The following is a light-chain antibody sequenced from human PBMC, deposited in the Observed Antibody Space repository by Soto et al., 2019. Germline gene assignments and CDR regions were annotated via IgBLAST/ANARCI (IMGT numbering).Light chain of an antibody. V-gene: IGLV1-40*01. J-gene: IGLJ3*02. Sequence: QSALTQPPSVSGAPGQRVSISCTGSSSNIGAGYDVHWYQQFPGTAPKLLIYGNTNRPSGVPDRFSASKSGTSASLAITGLQAEDEADFYCQSYDSSLSGSVFGGGTKLTVL. CDR1: SSNIGAGYD. CDR3: QSYDSSLSGSV. CDR2: GNT.